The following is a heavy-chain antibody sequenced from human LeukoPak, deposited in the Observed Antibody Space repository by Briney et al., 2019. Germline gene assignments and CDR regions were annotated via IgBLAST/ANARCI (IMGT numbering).Heavy chain of an antibody. J-gene: IGHJ1*01. Sequence: SETLSLTCAVYGGSFSGYYWSLIRQPPGKGLEWIGEINHSGSTNYNPSLKSRVTISVDTSKNQFSLKLSSVTAADTAVYYCARGLRTGGQLVRWGQGTLVTVSS. V-gene: IGHV4-34*01. CDR2: INHSGST. CDR1: GGSFSGYY. D-gene: IGHD6-13*01. CDR3: ARGLRTGGQLVR.